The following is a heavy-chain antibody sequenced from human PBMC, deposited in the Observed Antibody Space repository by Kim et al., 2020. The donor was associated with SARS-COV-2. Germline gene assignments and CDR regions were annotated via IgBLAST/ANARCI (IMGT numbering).Heavy chain of an antibody. V-gene: IGHV4-34*01. CDR3: ARGGIQLWYDF. Sequence: SETLSLTCAVYGGSFSDYYWSWIRRPPGKGLEWIGEIDHSGSTNYNPSLKSRVTISVDTSKNQFSLKLTSLTAADTAVYFCARGGIQLWYDFWGQGTLVTVSS. D-gene: IGHD5-18*01. CDR2: IDHSGST. J-gene: IGHJ4*02. CDR1: GGSFSDYY.